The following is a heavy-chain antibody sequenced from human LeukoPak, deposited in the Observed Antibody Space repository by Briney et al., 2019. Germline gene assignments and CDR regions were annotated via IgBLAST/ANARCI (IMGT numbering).Heavy chain of an antibody. D-gene: IGHD3-10*01. CDR1: GFTFSTYA. J-gene: IGHJ3*02. CDR2: ISGGGGST. Sequence: GGSLRLSCAASGFTFSTYAMSWARQAPGKGLDWVSTISGGGGSTYYADSVKGRFSISRDNSKNTLYLRMNSLRAEDAAVYYCAKVGLWFGELRSFDIWGQGTMVTVST. V-gene: IGHV3-23*01. CDR3: AKVGLWFGELRSFDI.